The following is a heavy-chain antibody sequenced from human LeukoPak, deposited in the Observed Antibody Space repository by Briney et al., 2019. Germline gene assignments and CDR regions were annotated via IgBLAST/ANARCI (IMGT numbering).Heavy chain of an antibody. J-gene: IGHJ6*03. CDR3: ARERYYYDSSGYSRQTSGHYYYYMDV. CDR2: IYYSGST. D-gene: IGHD3-22*01. CDR1: GGSISSYY. Sequence: TSETLSLTCTVSGGSISSYYWSWIRQPPGKGLEWIGYIYYSGSTNYNPSLKSRVTISVDTSKNQFSLKLSSVTAADTAVYYCARERYYYDSSGYSRQTSGHYYYYMDVWGKGTTVTVSS. V-gene: IGHV4-59*01.